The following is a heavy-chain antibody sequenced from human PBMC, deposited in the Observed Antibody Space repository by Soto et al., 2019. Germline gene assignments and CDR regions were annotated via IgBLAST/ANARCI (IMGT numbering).Heavy chain of an antibody. Sequence: EVQLVESGGGLVQPGGSLRLSCAASGFTFSSYWMSWVRQAPGKGLEWVANIKQDGSEKYYVDSVKGRFTISRDNAKNSLYLQMNSLRAEDTAVYYCARDQAVAGTGFDYWGQETLVTVSS. J-gene: IGHJ4*02. D-gene: IGHD6-19*01. CDR3: ARDQAVAGTGFDY. CDR2: IKQDGSEK. V-gene: IGHV3-7*01. CDR1: GFTFSSYW.